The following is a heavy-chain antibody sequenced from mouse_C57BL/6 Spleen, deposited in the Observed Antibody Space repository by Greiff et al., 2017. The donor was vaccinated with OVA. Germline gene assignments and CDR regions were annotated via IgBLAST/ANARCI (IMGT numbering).Heavy chain of an antibody. CDR2: IHPNSGST. CDR1: GYTFTSYW. Sequence: VQLQQSGAELVKPGASVKLSCKASGYTFTSYWMHWVKQRPGQGLEWIGMIHPNSGSTNYNEKFKSKATLTVDKSSSTAYMQLSSLTSEDSAVYYCARTAQATLGMDYWGQGTSVTVSS. CDR3: ARTAQATLGMDY. J-gene: IGHJ4*01. D-gene: IGHD3-2*02. V-gene: IGHV1-64*01.